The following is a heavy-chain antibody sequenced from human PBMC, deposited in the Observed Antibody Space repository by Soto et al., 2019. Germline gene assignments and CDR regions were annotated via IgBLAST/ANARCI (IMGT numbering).Heavy chain of an antibody. J-gene: IGHJ4*02. CDR3: ARGPXVGISTS. Sequence: GGSLRLSCAASGFNVSSNYMSWVRQAPGKGLEWLSVIYSGGSTYYAESVKGRFTISRDNSKNTLNLQMNALRVEDTAVYYCARGPXVGISTSWGQGTLVTVSS. CDR1: GFNVSSNY. V-gene: IGHV3-53*01. CDR2: IYSGGST. D-gene: IGHD2-2*01.